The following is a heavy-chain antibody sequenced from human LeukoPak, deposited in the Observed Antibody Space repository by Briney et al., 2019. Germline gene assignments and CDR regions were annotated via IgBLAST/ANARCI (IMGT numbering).Heavy chain of an antibody. CDR1: GITFSSHA. J-gene: IGHJ4*02. Sequence: GGSLRLSCSASGITFSSHAMHWVRQAPGKGLEYVSAISDNGGMTFYADSVKGRFTISRDNSKNTLYLQMSSLRGEDTAVYYCYVSGWTEDIDNWGQGALVTVSS. CDR2: ISDNGGMT. D-gene: IGHD6-19*01. CDR3: YVSGWTEDIDN. V-gene: IGHV3-64D*06.